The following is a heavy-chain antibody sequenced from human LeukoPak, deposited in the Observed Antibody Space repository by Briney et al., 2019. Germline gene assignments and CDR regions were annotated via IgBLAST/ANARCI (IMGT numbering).Heavy chain of an antibody. Sequence: SETLSLTCTVSGGSISSYYWSWIRQPPGKGLEWIGYIYYSGSTNYNPSLKSRVTISVDTSKNQFSLKLSSVTAADTAVYYCAREYGGFGELVAFDIWGQGTVVTVSS. J-gene: IGHJ3*02. CDR2: IYYSGST. CDR3: AREYGGFGELVAFDI. V-gene: IGHV4-59*01. CDR1: GGSISSYY. D-gene: IGHD3-10*01.